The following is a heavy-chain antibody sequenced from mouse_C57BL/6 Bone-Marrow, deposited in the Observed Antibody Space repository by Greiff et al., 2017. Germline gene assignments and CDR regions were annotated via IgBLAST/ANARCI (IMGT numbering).Heavy chain of an antibody. CDR2: IYPGSGST. D-gene: IGHD2-5*01. V-gene: IGHV1-55*01. J-gene: IGHJ1*03. CDR1: GYTFTSYW. CDR3: ARPYHSNDWYVDV. Sequence: QVQLQQPGAELVKPGASVKMSCKASGYTFTSYWITWVKQRPGQGLAWIGDIYPGSGSTNYDEKFKSKATLTVDTSSSTAYMQLSSLTSEDSAVYYCARPYHSNDWYVDVWGTGTTVTVSS.